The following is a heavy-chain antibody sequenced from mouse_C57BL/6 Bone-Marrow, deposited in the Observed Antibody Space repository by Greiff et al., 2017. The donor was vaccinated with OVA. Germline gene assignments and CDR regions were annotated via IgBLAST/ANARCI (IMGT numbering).Heavy chain of an antibody. CDR1: GYAFSSYW. J-gene: IGHJ3*01. D-gene: IGHD2-3*01. V-gene: IGHV1-80*01. CDR2: IYPGDGDT. CDR3: AWHGYFSWFAD. Sequence: VQLQQSGAELVKPGASVKISCKASGYAFSSYWMNWVKQRPGQGLEWIGQIYPGDGDTNYNGKFKGKATLTADTSSSTAYMQLSSLPSEDSAVYCCAWHGYFSWFADWGQGTLVTVSA.